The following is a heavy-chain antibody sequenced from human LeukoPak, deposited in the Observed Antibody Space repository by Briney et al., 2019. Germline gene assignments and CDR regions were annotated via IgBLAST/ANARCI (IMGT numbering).Heavy chain of an antibody. D-gene: IGHD6-6*01. Sequence: GGSLRLSCAASGFTFISYAMSWVRQAPGRGLEWVSAISCRGGRTYYADSAKGRFTISSDNSKNTLYLQMNSLRAEDTAVYYCAKGIEYSSPNAAFEIWGQETMVTVSS. CDR1: GFTFISYA. CDR3: AKGIEYSSPNAAFEI. V-gene: IGHV3-23*01. J-gene: IGHJ3*02. CDR2: ISCRGGRT.